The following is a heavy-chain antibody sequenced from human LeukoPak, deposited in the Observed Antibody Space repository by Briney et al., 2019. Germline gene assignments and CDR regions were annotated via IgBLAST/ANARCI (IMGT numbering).Heavy chain of an antibody. CDR3: ARDSSGYYYDFQH. Sequence: GRSLTLSCAASAFTFSSYSMNWVRHAPGEVLEWVSSISTSSRYIFYGDSVKGRFTISRDNARNSRYLQMNSLRAEDTAVYYCARDSSGYYYDFQHWGQGTLVTVSS. CDR1: AFTFSSYS. D-gene: IGHD3-22*01. J-gene: IGHJ1*01. CDR2: ISTSSRYI. V-gene: IGHV3-21*01.